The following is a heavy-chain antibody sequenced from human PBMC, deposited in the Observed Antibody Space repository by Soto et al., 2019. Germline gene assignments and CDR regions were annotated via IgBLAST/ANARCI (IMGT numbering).Heavy chain of an antibody. CDR2: IYYSGST. CDR1: GGSISSYY. V-gene: IGHV4-59*01. J-gene: IGHJ5*02. CDR3: ARYNWKVNWFDP. Sequence: SETLSLTCTVSGGSISSYYWSWIRQPPGKGLEWIGYIYYSGSTNYNPSLKSRVTISVDTSKNQFSLKLSSVTAADTAVYYCARYNWKVNWFDPWGQGTLVTVSS. D-gene: IGHD1-20*01.